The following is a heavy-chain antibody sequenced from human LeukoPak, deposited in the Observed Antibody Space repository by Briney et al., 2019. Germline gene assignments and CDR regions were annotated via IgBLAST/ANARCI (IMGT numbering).Heavy chain of an antibody. CDR3: AKSDCGTIGCKLLNY. J-gene: IGHJ4*02. CDR2: ISGGGDAT. Sequence: PGGSLRLSCAASGFTVSGNYMSWVRQAPGKGLEWVSAISGGGDATKYADSVKGRFTISRDNSKNTLSLQMNSLRAEDTAVYYCAKSDCGTIGCKLLNYWGQGTLVTVSS. V-gene: IGHV3-23*01. CDR1: GFTVSGNY. D-gene: IGHD2-21*01.